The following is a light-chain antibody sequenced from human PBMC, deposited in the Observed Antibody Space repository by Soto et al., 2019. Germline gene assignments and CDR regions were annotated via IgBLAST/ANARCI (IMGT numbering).Light chain of an antibody. CDR2: MVS. V-gene: IGKV2-28*01. Sequence: DIVMTQSPLSLPVTPGEPASISCRSSQTLMHSNGYTFLDWYLQKPGQSPQLLIYMVSNRASGVPDRFSGSGSGTDCTLSISRVEAEDVGVYYCMQPLENSRPFGQGTKVEIK. J-gene: IGKJ1*01. CDR1: QTLMHSNGYTF. CDR3: MQPLENSRP.